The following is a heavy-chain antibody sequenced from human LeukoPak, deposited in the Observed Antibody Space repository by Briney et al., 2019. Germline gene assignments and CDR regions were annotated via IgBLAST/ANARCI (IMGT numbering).Heavy chain of an antibody. J-gene: IGHJ4*02. CDR3: ARDEYYDFWSGQKGGFDY. CDR1: GGSLSSYY. D-gene: IGHD3-3*01. Sequence: PSETLSLTCTVSGGSLSSYYWSWIRQPAGKGLEWIGRIYTSGSTNYSPSLKSRVTMSVDTSKNQFSLKLSSVTAADTAVYYCARDEYYDFWSGQKGGFDYWGQGTLVTVSS. V-gene: IGHV4-4*07. CDR2: IYTSGST.